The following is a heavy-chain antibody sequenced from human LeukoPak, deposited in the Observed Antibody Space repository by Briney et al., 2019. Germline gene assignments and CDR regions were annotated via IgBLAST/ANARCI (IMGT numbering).Heavy chain of an antibody. CDR2: IYYSGTT. D-gene: IGHD3-9*01. J-gene: IGHJ3*02. CDR1: GGSISSGRYY. CDR3: ARRGTYDIDAFDI. Sequence: KPSETLSLTCTVSGGSISSGRYYWSWIRQPPGKGLEWIGYIYYSGTTYHNPSLKSRLTISVDTSKNQFPLKLSSVTAADTAVYYCARRGTYDIDAFDIWGQGTMVTVSS. V-gene: IGHV4-30-4*01.